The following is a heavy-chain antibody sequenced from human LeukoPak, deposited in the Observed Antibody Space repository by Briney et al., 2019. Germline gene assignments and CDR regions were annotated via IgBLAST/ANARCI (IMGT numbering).Heavy chain of an antibody. CDR2: IYYTGST. V-gene: IGHV4-59*01. CDR1: GGSFGRYY. CDR3: AREEGDCDTVRCYESFDV. J-gene: IGHJ3*01. Sequence: SETLSLTWTVSGGSFGRYYWSWIRQSPGKGLEWLGYIYYTGSTSYNPSLESRITISLDTARNQFSLRLTSVTTADTAVYYCAREEGDCDTVRCYESFDVWGPGTMVAVSS. D-gene: IGHD2-2*01.